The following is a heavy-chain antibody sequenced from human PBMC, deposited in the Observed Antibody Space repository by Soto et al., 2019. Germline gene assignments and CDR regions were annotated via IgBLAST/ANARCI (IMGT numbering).Heavy chain of an antibody. CDR3: AREGLVRGVLRGIRFDP. CDR1: GYIFTDYT. Sequence: QVQLVQSGAEVKKSGASVKVSCEASGYIFTDYTIHWVRQAPGQRLELMGWINAGNGDTKYSHQFQGRVTFSRDTSASTVYMELSSLRSEDTAVYYCAREGLVRGVLRGIRFDPWGQGPLVTVSS. D-gene: IGHD3-10*01. J-gene: IGHJ5*02. CDR2: INAGNGDT. V-gene: IGHV1-3*01.